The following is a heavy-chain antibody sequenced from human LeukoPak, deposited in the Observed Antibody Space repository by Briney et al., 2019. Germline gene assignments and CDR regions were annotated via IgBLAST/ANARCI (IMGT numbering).Heavy chain of an antibody. CDR3: AREGQSTAFDY. V-gene: IGHV3-53*01. Sequence: PGGSLRLSCAASGFNVSTNYMNWVRQAPGKGLEWVSIIYSGGSTYYADSVKGRFTISRDNFKNTLYLQMNSLRAEDTAVYHCAREGQSTAFDYWGQGTLVTVSS. D-gene: IGHD5-18*01. CDR1: GFNVSTNY. J-gene: IGHJ4*02. CDR2: IYSGGST.